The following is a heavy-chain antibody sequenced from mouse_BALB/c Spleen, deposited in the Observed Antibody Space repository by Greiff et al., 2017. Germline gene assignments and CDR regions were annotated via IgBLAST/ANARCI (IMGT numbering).Heavy chain of an antibody. Sequence: EVQVVESGGGLVQPGGSLKLSCAASGFTFSSYTMSWVRQTPEKRLEWVAYISNGGGSTYYPDTVKGRFTISRDNAKNTLYLQMSSLKSEDTAMYYCARQDYYGSSFHWYFDVWGAGTTVTVSS. CDR1: GFTFSSYT. V-gene: IGHV5-12-2*01. CDR2: ISNGGGST. J-gene: IGHJ1*01. D-gene: IGHD1-1*01. CDR3: ARQDYYGSSFHWYFDV.